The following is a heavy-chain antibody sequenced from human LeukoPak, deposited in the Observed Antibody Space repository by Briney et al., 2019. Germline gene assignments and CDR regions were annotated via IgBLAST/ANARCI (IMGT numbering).Heavy chain of an antibody. CDR3: AKVFSGGKWTPDY. CDR1: GFTFSSYA. CDR2: ISYDGSNK. Sequence: GGSLRLSCAASGFTFSSYAMHWVRQAPGKGLEWVAVISYDGSNKYYADSVKGRFTISRDNSKDTLYLQMNSLRADDTAVYYCAKVFSGGKWTPDYWGQGTLVTVSS. J-gene: IGHJ4*02. D-gene: IGHD3-9*01. V-gene: IGHV3-30-3*01.